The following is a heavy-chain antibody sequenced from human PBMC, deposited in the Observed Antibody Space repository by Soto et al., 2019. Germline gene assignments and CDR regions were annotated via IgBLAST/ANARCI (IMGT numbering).Heavy chain of an antibody. CDR3: VAIIAVAGTTN. D-gene: IGHD6-19*01. J-gene: IGHJ4*02. V-gene: IGHV5-10-1*01. Sequence: ECLKTSFKGYGYSFTSYWISWVRQMPGKGLEWMGRIDPSDSYTNYSPSFQGHVTISADKSISTAYLQWSSLKASDTAMYYCVAIIAVAGTTNWGQGTLVTVSS. CDR1: GYSFTSYW. CDR2: IDPSDSYT.